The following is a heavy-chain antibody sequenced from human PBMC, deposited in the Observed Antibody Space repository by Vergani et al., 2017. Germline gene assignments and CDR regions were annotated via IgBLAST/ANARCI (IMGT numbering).Heavy chain of an antibody. D-gene: IGHD3-3*01. CDR3: ARQYYDFWSSYYNGPRYYYYCMDV. V-gene: IGHV4-31*03. Sequence: QVQLQESGPGLVKPSQTLSLTCTVSGGSISSGGYYWSWIRQHPGKGLEWIGYIYYSGSTYYNPSLKSRVTISVDTSKNQFSLKLSSVTATDTAVYYCARQYYDFWSSYYNGPRYYYYCMDVWGKGTTVTVSS. CDR2: IYYSGST. J-gene: IGHJ6*03. CDR1: GGSISSGGYY.